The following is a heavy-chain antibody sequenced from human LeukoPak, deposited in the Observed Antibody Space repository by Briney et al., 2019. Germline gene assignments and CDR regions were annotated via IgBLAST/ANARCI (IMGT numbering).Heavy chain of an antibody. V-gene: IGHV1-8*01. Sequence: GASVKVSCTASGYTFTSYDINWVRQATGQGLEWMGWMNPNSGNTGYAQKFQGRVTMTRNTSISTAYMQLSSLRSEDTAVYYCARDQGGYSGYETDYWGQGTLVTVSS. J-gene: IGHJ4*02. CDR3: ARDQGGYSGYETDY. CDR1: GYTFTSYD. CDR2: MNPNSGNT. D-gene: IGHD5-12*01.